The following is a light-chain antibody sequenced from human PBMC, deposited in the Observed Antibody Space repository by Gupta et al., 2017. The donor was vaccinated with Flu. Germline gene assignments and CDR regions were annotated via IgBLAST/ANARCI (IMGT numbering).Light chain of an antibody. V-gene: IGLV2-14*03. CDR2: FVS. CDR3: SAYTNTNTLVV. J-gene: IGLJ3*02. CDR1: DSDVGGYNN. Sequence: SPISSTETDSDVGGYNNVSCHHHHPAKAPNLMIFFVSKRPAGVANRFSGSKSGNTASPTISGLQAEEEADYYCSAYTNTNTLVVFGGGTKLTVL.